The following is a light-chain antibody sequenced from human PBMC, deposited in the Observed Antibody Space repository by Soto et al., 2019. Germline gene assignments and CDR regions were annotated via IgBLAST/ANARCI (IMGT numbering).Light chain of an antibody. CDR1: SSDVGSYNL. CDR3: CSYAGSSPNYV. CDR2: EGS. J-gene: IGLJ1*01. Sequence: QSALTQPASVSGSPGQSITISCTGTSSDVGSYNLVSWYQQHPGKAPKLMIYEGSKRPSGVSNRFSGSKSGNTASLTISGLQAEDEADYYCCSYAGSSPNYVFGTGTQLTVL. V-gene: IGLV2-23*01.